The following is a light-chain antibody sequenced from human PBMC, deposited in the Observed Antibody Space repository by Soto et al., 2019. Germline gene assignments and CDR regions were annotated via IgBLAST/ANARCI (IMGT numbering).Light chain of an antibody. CDR1: QSVSRK. V-gene: IGKV3-20*01. CDR2: DAS. CDR3: QQFSSYPLT. J-gene: IGKJ4*01. Sequence: EIVMTQSPATLSVSPGGRATLSCRASQSVSRKLAWYQQKPGQAPRLLIYDASSRATGIPDRFSGGGSGTDFTLTISRLEPEDFAVYYCQQFSSYPLTFGGGTKVDIK.